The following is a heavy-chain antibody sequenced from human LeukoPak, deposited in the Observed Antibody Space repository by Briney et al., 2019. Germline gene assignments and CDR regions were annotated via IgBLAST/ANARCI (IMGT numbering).Heavy chain of an antibody. CDR3: ARDALNSDSSGYHFDY. CDR2: ISGRTGGTI. V-gene: IGHV3-48*04. CDR1: GFTFSSYS. J-gene: IGHJ4*02. D-gene: IGHD3-22*01. Sequence: PGGSLRLSCAVSGFTFSSYSMNWVRQAPGKGLEWVSYISGRTGGTIHYADSVRGRFTISRDNARKSVFLQMNNVRVEDTAVYYCARDALNSDSSGYHFDYWGQGALVTVSS.